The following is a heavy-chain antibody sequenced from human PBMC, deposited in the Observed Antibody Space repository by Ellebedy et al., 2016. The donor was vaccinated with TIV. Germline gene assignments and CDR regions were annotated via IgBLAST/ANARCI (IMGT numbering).Heavy chain of an antibody. CDR1: GGSFSGYY. CDR3: ARGFVEYAYRGEFDY. V-gene: IGHV4-34*01. J-gene: IGHJ4*02. D-gene: IGHD2-8*02. Sequence: MPSETLSLTCAVYGGSFSGYYWSWISQLPWKGLEWIGEINHRGSTNYNPSLKSRVTISVDTSKNQFSLKLSSVTAADTAVYYCARGFVEYAYRGEFDYWGQGTLVTVSS. CDR2: INHRGST.